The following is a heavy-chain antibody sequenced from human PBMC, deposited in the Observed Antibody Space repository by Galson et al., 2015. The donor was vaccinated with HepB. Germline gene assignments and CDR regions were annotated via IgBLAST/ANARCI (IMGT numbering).Heavy chain of an antibody. Sequence: SLRLSCAASGFTFSNAWMNWVRQAPGKGLEWVGRIKSKTDGGTTDYAAPVKGRFTISRDDSKNTLYLQMNSLKTEDTAVYYCTTETLLWFGELYPYWGQGTLVTVSS. CDR2: IKSKTDGGTT. D-gene: IGHD3-10*01. CDR1: GFTFSNAW. V-gene: IGHV3-15*07. J-gene: IGHJ4*02. CDR3: TTETLLWFGELYPY.